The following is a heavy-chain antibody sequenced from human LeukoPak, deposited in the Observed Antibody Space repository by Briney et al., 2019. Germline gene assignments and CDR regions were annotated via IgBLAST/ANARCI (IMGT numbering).Heavy chain of an antibody. CDR2: ISSSSNTI. Sequence: GSLRLSCAASGFTFSSYSMNGVGQAPGKGLEWVSYISSSSNTIYYADSVKGRFTISRDNAKNSLFLQMNSLRDEDTSVYYCARAVTVVTRGGLVFDYWGQGTLVTVSS. D-gene: IGHD2-21*02. J-gene: IGHJ4*02. CDR1: GFTFSSYS. V-gene: IGHV3-48*02. CDR3: ARAVTVVTRGGLVFDY.